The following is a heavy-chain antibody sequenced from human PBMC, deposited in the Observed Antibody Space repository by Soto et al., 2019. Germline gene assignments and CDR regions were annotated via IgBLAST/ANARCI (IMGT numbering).Heavy chain of an antibody. D-gene: IGHD3-10*01. CDR3: ARSYVSGSRAFDY. V-gene: IGHV1-69*02. CDR2: IIPMLSMS. Sequence: QVQLVQSGAEVKKPGSSVKVSCKSSGDTFNSYTINWVRQAPGLGLEWMGRIIPMLSMSNSAQKFQGRVTITADKSTSTAYVELSRLTSEDTAMYYCARSYVSGSRAFDYWGQGVRVTVSS. J-gene: IGHJ4*02. CDR1: GDTFNSYT.